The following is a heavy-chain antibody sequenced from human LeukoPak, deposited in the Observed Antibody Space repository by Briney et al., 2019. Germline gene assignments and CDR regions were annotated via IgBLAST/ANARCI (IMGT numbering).Heavy chain of an antibody. J-gene: IGHJ4*02. Sequence: SETLSLTCTVSGGSISSSSYYWGWIRQPPGKGLEWIGSIYYSGSTYYNPSLKSRVTISVDTSKNQFSLKLSSVTAADTAVYYCASGKTTVVTFDYWGQGTPVTVSS. CDR3: ASGKTTVVTFDY. CDR1: GGSISSSSYY. V-gene: IGHV4-39*07. CDR2: IYYSGST. D-gene: IGHD4-23*01.